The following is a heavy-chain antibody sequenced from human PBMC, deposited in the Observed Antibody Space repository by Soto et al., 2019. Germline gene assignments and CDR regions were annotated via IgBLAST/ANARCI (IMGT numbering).Heavy chain of an antibody. CDR1: GGSISSYY. J-gene: IGHJ6*02. Sequence: NPSETLSLTCTVSGGSISSYYWSWIRQPPGKGLEWIGYIYYSGSTNYNPSLKSRVTISVDTSKNQFSLKLSSVTAADTAVYYCARGGRSSSCRVWEQYYYYGMDVWGQGTTVTVYS. V-gene: IGHV4-59*01. D-gene: IGHD6-6*01. CDR3: ARGGRSSSCRVWEQYYYYGMDV. CDR2: IYYSGST.